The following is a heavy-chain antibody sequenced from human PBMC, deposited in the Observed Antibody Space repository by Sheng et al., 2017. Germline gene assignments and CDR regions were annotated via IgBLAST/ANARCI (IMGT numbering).Heavy chain of an antibody. V-gene: IGHV4-34*01. CDR1: GGSLSGYY. Sequence: QVQLQQWGAGLLKPSETLSLTCGVYGGSLSGYYWSWIRQPPGKGLEWIGEINHSGSTNYNPSLKSRVSISVDTSKKQFSLKLRSVTAADMAVHYCARVLSRRYYYDSSGNYYGWSYFDYWGQGTLVTVSS. CDR3: ARVLSRRYYYDSSGNYYGWSYFDY. D-gene: IGHD3-22*01. CDR2: INHSGST. J-gene: IGHJ4*02.